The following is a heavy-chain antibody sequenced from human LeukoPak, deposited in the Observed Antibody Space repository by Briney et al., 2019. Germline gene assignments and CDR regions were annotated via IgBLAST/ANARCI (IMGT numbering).Heavy chain of an antibody. Sequence: GGSLRLSCAASGFTFGSYAMTWVRQAPGKGREWVLYIGGSDGITHYADSVKGRFTISRDNSKNTLYLQLSSLRAEDTAVYYCAKGSGSNSILDYWGQGTLVTVSS. V-gene: IGHV3-23*01. CDR1: GFTFGSYA. J-gene: IGHJ4*02. CDR2: IGGSDGIT. D-gene: IGHD1-26*01. CDR3: AKGSGSNSILDY.